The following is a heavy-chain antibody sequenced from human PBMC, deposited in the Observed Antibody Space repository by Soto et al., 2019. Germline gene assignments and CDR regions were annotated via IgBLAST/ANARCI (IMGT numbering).Heavy chain of an antibody. CDR2: ISHSGST. D-gene: IGHD3-22*01. Sequence: KPSETLSLTCSVPGGSISSYYWSWIRQPPGKTLEWIGYISHSGSTNYNPSLKSRVSISIDTSKKQFSLKLSSMAAADTAVYSCARATDYYDRNGYTLDAFDIWGQGTMVTVSS. CDR1: GGSISSYY. V-gene: IGHV4-59*12. CDR3: ARATDYYDRNGYTLDAFDI. J-gene: IGHJ3*02.